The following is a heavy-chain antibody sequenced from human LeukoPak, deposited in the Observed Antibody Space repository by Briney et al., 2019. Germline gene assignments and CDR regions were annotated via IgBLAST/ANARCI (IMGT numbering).Heavy chain of an antibody. V-gene: IGHV4-34*01. J-gene: IGHJ6*03. CDR1: GGSFSGYY. D-gene: IGHD3-9*01. CDR3: ARATVLRYFDWLPPHYYYYYYMDV. Sequence: PSETLSLTCAVYGGSFSGYYWSWIRQPPGKGLEWVGEINHIVSTNYNPSLRSRVTISVDTSKNQFSLTLSSVTAADTAVYYCARATVLRYFDWLPPHYYYYYYMDVWGKGTTVTVSS. CDR2: INHIVST.